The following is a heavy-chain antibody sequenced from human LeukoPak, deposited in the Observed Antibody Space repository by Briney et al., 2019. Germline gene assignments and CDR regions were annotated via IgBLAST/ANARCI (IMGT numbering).Heavy chain of an antibody. J-gene: IGHJ6*04. CDR3: ARASTTVTPYYCYGMDV. D-gene: IGHD4-17*01. Sequence: GGSLRLSCAASGFTFSDYYMSCIRQAPGKGLEWVSYISSSSSYTNYADSVKGRFTISRDNAKNSLYLQMNSLRAEDTAVYYCARASTTVTPYYCYGMDVWGKGTTVTVSS. CDR1: GFTFSDYY. V-gene: IGHV3-11*06. CDR2: ISSSSSYT.